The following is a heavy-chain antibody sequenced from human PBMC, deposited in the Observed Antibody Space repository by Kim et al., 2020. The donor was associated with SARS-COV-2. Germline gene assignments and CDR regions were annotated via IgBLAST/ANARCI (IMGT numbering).Heavy chain of an antibody. J-gene: IGHJ6*02. CDR3: ARSREGDIAAAGRPGYYNYNFGMDV. Sequence: SQTLSLTCAISGDSVSSNSASWNWIRQSPSRGLEWLGRTYYRSKWYNDYAVSVKSRITINPDTSKNQFSLQLNSVTPEDTAVYYCARSREGDIAAAGRPGYYNYNFGMDVWGQGTTVTVSS. CDR2: TYYRSKWYN. V-gene: IGHV6-1*01. D-gene: IGHD6-13*01. CDR1: GDSVSSNSAS.